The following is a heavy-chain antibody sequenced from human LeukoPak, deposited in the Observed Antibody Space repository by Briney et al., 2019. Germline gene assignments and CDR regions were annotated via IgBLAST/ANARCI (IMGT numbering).Heavy chain of an antibody. CDR1: GGPFSGYY. Sequence: PSETLSLTCAVYGGPFSGYYWSWIRQPPGKGLEWIGEINHSGSTNYNPSLTSRVNISVDTSKNQFSLKLSSVTAADTAVYYCARGGRGFDYWGQGTLVTVSS. CDR2: INHSGST. CDR3: ARGGRGFDY. D-gene: IGHD3-10*01. J-gene: IGHJ4*02. V-gene: IGHV4-34*01.